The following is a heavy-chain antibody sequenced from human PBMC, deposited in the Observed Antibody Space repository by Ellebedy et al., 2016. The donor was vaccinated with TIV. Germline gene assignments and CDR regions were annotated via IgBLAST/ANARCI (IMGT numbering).Heavy chain of an antibody. V-gene: IGHV3-23*01. Sequence: GESLKISCAASGFTFSSYAMSWVRQAPGKGLEWVSAISGSGGSTYYADSVKGRFTISRDNSKNTLYLQMNSLRAEDTAVYYCAKTINSWIKKDYYFDYWGQGTLVTVSS. D-gene: IGHD6-13*01. CDR1: GFTFSSYA. CDR3: AKTINSWIKKDYYFDY. J-gene: IGHJ4*02. CDR2: ISGSGGST.